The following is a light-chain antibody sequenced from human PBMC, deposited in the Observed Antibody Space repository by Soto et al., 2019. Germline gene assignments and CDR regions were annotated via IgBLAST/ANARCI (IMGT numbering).Light chain of an antibody. CDR1: QCVSSTY. V-gene: IGKV3-20*01. CDR2: GAS. Sequence: EIMLTQSPGTLSLYTGERATLSCGAIQCVSSTYLIWYQQRPGQAPRLLNYGASSRATGVPDRFSGGGSGTDFTLTISRLEPEDFAVYYCQHFVNSLTWTFGQGTKV. J-gene: IGKJ1*01. CDR3: QHFVNSLTWT.